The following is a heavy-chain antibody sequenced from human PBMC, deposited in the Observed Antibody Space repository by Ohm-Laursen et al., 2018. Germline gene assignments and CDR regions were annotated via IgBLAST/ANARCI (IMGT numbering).Heavy chain of an antibody. CDR3: AKDRCSGGSCDVVDY. CDR1: GFTFSSYA. CDR2: ISGSTGST. V-gene: IGHV3-23*01. J-gene: IGHJ4*02. D-gene: IGHD2-15*01. Sequence: GQTLSLTCAASGFTFSSYAMNWVRQAPKKGLEWVSIISGSTGSTYYADSVKGRFTISRDNSKNTLYLQMNSLRAEDTAVYYCAKDRCSGGSCDVVDYWGQGTLVTVSS.